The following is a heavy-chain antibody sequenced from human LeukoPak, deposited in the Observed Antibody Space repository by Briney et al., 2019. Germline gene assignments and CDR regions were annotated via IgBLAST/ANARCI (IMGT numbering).Heavy chain of an antibody. Sequence: SETLSLTCTVSGGSISSYYWSWIRQPAGKGLEWIGRIYTSGSTNYNPSLKSRVTMSVDTSKNQFSLKLSSVTAADTAVYYCARDGHGYSYGYYHAFDIWGQGTMVTVSS. V-gene: IGHV4-4*07. D-gene: IGHD5-18*01. CDR1: GGSISSYY. CDR3: ARDGHGYSYGYYHAFDI. CDR2: IYTSGST. J-gene: IGHJ3*02.